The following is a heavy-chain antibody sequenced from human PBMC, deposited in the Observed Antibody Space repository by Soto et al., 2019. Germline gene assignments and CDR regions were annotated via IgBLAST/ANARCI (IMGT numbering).Heavy chain of an antibody. Sequence: GESLNLSCTPSGYSFTSYCIGWVRQMPGKGLEWMGIIYPGDSDTRYSPSFQGQVTISADKSISTAYLQWSSLKASDTAMYYCARTPYYDSSGYYWAFDYWGQGTLVTVSS. CDR2: IYPGDSDT. D-gene: IGHD3-22*01. CDR3: ARTPYYDSSGYYWAFDY. CDR1: GYSFTSYC. V-gene: IGHV5-51*01. J-gene: IGHJ4*02.